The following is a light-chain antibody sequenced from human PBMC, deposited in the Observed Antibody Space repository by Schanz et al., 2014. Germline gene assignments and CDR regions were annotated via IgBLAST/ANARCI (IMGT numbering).Light chain of an antibody. CDR2: GAS. V-gene: IGKV3-20*01. Sequence: EIVLTQSPATLSLSPGERATLSCRASQSVSSYLAWYQQKPGQAPRLLIYGASNRATGIPDRFSGSGSGTDFTLTISRLEPEDFAVYYCQQYGDSPLTFGQGTKLEIK. CDR1: QSVSSY. J-gene: IGKJ2*01. CDR3: QQYGDSPLT.